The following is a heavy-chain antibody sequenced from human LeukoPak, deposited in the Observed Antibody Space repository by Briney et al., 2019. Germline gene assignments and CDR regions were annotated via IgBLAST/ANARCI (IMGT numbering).Heavy chain of an antibody. D-gene: IGHD6-19*01. J-gene: IGHJ4*02. CDR1: GFTFSSNA. V-gene: IGHV3-23*01. CDR2: ISDSGDFT. CDR3: AKGSRQFSSDKAGPIDY. Sequence: GGSLRLSCAGSGFTFSSNAMSWVRQTPGKGLEWVSSISDSGDFTYYADSVKGRFTISRDNSKNTLFVQMSSLRAEDTAVYYCAKGSRQFSSDKAGPIDYWGQGTLVTVSS.